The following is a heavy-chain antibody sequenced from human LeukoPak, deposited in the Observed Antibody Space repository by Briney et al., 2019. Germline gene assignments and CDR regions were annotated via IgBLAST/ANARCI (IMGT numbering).Heavy chain of an antibody. CDR1: GGSISSGDYY. J-gene: IGHJ4*02. D-gene: IGHD1-26*01. CDR3: ARLSGSYYPDY. CDR2: IYYSGST. V-gene: IGHV4-30-4*08. Sequence: SETLSLTCTVSGGSISSGDYYWSWICQPPGKGLEWIGYIYYSGSTYYNPSLKSRVTISVDTSKNQFSLKLSSVTAADTAVYYCARLSGSYYPDYWGRGTLVTVSS.